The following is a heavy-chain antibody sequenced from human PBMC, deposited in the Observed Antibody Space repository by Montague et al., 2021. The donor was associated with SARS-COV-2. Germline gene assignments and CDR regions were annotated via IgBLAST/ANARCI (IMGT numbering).Heavy chain of an antibody. D-gene: IGHD2-15*01. J-gene: IGHJ4*02. CDR2: IGST. CDR3: AMLYGGGGGSGY. CDR1: GGSIDGNH. V-gene: IGHV4-59*01. Sequence: SETLSLTCTVSGGSIDGNHWTWVRQSPGKGLEWIGQIGSTNYNPSLESRISTSVDTSKSQFSLNLASVTAADSAVYYCAMLYGGGGGSGYWGQGTLVTVSS.